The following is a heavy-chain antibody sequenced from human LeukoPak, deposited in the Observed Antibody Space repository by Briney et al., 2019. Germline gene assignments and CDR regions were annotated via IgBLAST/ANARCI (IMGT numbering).Heavy chain of an antibody. J-gene: IGHJ4*02. D-gene: IGHD5-12*01. CDR1: GYTFTSYG. Sequence: ASVKVSCKASGYTFTSYGISWVRQAPGQRLEWMGWISAYNGNTNYAQTLQGRVTMTTDTSTSTAYMEQRSLRSDDTAVYYCARVNSGYDSYFDYWGQGTLVTVSS. CDR3: ARVNSGYDSYFDY. V-gene: IGHV1-18*01. CDR2: ISAYNGNT.